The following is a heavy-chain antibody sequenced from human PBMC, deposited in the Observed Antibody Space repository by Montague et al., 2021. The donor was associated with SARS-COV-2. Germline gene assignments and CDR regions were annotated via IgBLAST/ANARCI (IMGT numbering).Heavy chain of an antibody. CDR3: VRAFSNSFKWFDP. CDR1: GFTFSAYW. Sequence: SLSLSCAASGFTFSAYWMHWVRQAPGQGLEWVARIRADGTTTNYADSVKGRFTISRDNAQDTVYLHMTTLTAEDTAVYYCVRAFSNSFKWFDPWGQGTLVTVSS. D-gene: IGHD6-13*01. J-gene: IGHJ5*02. V-gene: IGHV3-74*01. CDR2: IRADGTTT.